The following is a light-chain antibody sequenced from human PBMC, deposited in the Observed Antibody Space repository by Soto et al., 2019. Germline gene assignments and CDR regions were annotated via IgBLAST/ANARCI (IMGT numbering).Light chain of an antibody. CDR3: QQRSNWPPWT. Sequence: EIVLTQSPSTLSLSPGERATLSCMASQSVSSYLAWYQQKPGQAPRLLIYDASNMATGIPARFSGSGSGTDFTLTISSLEPEDFAVYYCQQRSNWPPWTFGQGTKVDIK. CDR2: DAS. V-gene: IGKV3-11*01. J-gene: IGKJ1*01. CDR1: QSVSSY.